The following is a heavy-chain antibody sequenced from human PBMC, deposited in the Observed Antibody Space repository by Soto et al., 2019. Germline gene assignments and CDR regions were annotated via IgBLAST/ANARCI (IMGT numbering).Heavy chain of an antibody. V-gene: IGHV3-9*01. CDR1: GLNFDDFA. Sequence: GGSLRLSCVGTGLNFDDFAMHWVRQAPGKGLEWVSGITWNSRVLAYADSVKGRFTISRDNARNSLYLQIDSLRDEDTALYYCAKGRYDFWSPYYFDSWGQGTLVTVSS. CDR3: AKGRYDFWSPYYFDS. CDR2: ITWNSRVL. D-gene: IGHD3-3*01. J-gene: IGHJ4*02.